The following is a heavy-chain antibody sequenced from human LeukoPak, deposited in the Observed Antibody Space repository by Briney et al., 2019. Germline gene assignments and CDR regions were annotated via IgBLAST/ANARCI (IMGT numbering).Heavy chain of an antibody. CDR3: ARDRYSSGWYGRTEYNWFDP. V-gene: IGHV4-39*07. CDR1: GGSISSSSYY. D-gene: IGHD6-19*01. CDR2: IYYSGST. Sequence: SETLSLTCTVSGGSISSSSYYWGWIRQPPGKGLEWIGSIYYSGSTYYNPSLKSRVTISVDTSKNQFSLKLSSVTAADTAVYYCARDRYSSGWYGRTEYNWFDPWGQGTLVTVSS. J-gene: IGHJ5*02.